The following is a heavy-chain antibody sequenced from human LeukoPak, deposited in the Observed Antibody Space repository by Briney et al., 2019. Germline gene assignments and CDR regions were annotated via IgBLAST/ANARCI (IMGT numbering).Heavy chain of an antibody. CDR1: GYTLTELS. CDR2: ISAYNGNT. CDR3: ARLTYYYGSGRLDY. V-gene: IGHV1-18*01. D-gene: IGHD3-10*01. J-gene: IGHJ4*02. Sequence: GASVKVSCKVSGYTLTELSMHWVRQAPGQGLEWMGWISAYNGNTNYAQKLQGRVTMTTDTSTSTAYMELRSLRSDDTAVYYCARLTYYYGSGRLDYWGQGTLVTVSS.